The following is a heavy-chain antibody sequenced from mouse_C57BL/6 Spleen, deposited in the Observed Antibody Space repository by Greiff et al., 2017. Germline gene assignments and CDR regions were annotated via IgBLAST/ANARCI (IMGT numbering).Heavy chain of an antibody. D-gene: IGHD2-3*01. CDR2: INPSTGGT. CDR3: ASEYDCYLYDMDY. J-gene: IGHJ4*01. CDR1: GYSFTGYY. V-gene: IGHV1-42*01. Sequence: VQLQQSGPELVKPGASVKISCKASGYSFTGYYMNWVKQSPEKSLEWIGEINPSTGGTTYNQKFKAKATLTVDKSSSTAYMQLKSLTSEDSAVXYCASEYDCYLYDMDYWGQGTSVTVSS.